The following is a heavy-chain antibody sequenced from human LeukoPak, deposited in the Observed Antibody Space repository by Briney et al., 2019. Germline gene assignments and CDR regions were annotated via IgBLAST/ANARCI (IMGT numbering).Heavy chain of an antibody. Sequence: GGSLRLSCAASGFTFSSYSMNWVRQAPGKGLEWVSYISSSSSTIYYADSVKGRFTISRDNAKNSLYLQMNSLRDEDTAVYYCARGWKAVAGKSFDYWGQGTLVTVSS. CDR1: GFTFSSYS. D-gene: IGHD6-19*01. CDR2: ISSSSSTI. J-gene: IGHJ4*02. CDR3: ARGWKAVAGKSFDY. V-gene: IGHV3-48*02.